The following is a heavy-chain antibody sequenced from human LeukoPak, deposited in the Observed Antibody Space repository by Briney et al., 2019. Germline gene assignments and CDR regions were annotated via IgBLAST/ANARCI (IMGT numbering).Heavy chain of an antibody. Sequence: PSETLSLTCTVSGGSISSYYWSWIRQSPGKGLECIGYIHYTGSTNYNPSLKSRVTISVDTSKNQFSLKLSSVTAADTAVYYCARLRAVAKRIGPGYYYYMDVWGKGTTVTISS. CDR2: IHYTGST. CDR1: GGSISSYY. CDR3: ARLRAVAKRIGPGYYYYMDV. J-gene: IGHJ6*03. V-gene: IGHV4-59*12. D-gene: IGHD6-19*01.